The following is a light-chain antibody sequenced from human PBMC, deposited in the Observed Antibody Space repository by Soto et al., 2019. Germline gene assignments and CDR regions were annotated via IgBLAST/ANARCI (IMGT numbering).Light chain of an antibody. CDR3: QQYYSYPLIT. Sequence: AIRMTQSPSSLSASTGDRVTITCRVSQGISSYLAWYQQKPGKAPKLLIYAASTLQSGVTSRFSGSGSGTDFTLTISCLQSEDFATYYCQQYYSYPLITFGQGTRLEI. CDR1: QGISSY. CDR2: AAS. J-gene: IGKJ5*01. V-gene: IGKV1-8*01.